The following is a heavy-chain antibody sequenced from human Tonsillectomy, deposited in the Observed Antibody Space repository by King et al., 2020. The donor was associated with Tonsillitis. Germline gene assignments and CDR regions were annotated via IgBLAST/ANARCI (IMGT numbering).Heavy chain of an antibody. CDR2: ISYDGSNK. CDR3: AGEGKQWLVRTFDY. D-gene: IGHD6-19*01. V-gene: IGHV3-30*04. Sequence: VQLVESGGGVVQPGRSLRLSCAASGFTFSSYAMHWVRQAPGKGLEWVAVISYDGSNKYYADSVKGRFTISRDNSKNTLYLQMNSLRAEDTAVYYCAGEGKQWLVRTFDYWGQGTLVTVSS. J-gene: IGHJ4*02. CDR1: GFTFSSYA.